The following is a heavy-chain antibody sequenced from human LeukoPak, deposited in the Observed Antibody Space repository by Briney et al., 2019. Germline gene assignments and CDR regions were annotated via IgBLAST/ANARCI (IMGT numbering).Heavy chain of an antibody. Sequence: ASVKVSCKASGYTFTSNGVHWVRQAPGQGLEWMGWINAGNGNTKYSQKFQGRVTVTRDTSASTAYMELSSLRSEDTAVYYCVKSGSWNYYGMDVWGQGTTVTVSS. D-gene: IGHD1-26*01. CDR1: GYTFTSNG. CDR2: INAGNGNT. V-gene: IGHV1-3*01. J-gene: IGHJ6*02. CDR3: VKSGSWNYYGMDV.